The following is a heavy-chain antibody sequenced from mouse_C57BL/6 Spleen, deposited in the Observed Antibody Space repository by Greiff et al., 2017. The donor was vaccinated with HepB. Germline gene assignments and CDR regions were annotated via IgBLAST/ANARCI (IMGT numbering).Heavy chain of an antibody. D-gene: IGHD1-1*01. CDR3: AREGLYGSSLYYAMDY. Sequence: EVKLVESEGGLVQPGSSMKLSCTASGFTFSDYYMAWVRQVPEKGLEWVANINYDGSSTYYLDSLKSRFIISRDNAKNILYLQMSSLKSEDTATYYCAREGLYGSSLYYAMDYWGQGTSVTVSS. CDR1: GFTFSDYY. V-gene: IGHV5-16*01. J-gene: IGHJ4*01. CDR2: INYDGSST.